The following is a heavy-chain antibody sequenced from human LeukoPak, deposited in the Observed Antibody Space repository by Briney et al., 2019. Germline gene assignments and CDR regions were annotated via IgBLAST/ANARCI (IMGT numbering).Heavy chain of an antibody. J-gene: IGHJ4*02. D-gene: IGHD6-13*01. Sequence: GGSLRLSCAASGFTFSSYAMHWVRQAPGKGLEWVAVISYDGSNKYYADSVKGRFTISRDYSKNTLYLQMNSLRAEDTAVYYCATTRRYSSSWYLGFFDYWGPGTLVTVSS. CDR1: GFTFSSYA. CDR3: ATTRRYSSSWYLGFFDY. CDR2: ISYDGSNK. V-gene: IGHV3-30*07.